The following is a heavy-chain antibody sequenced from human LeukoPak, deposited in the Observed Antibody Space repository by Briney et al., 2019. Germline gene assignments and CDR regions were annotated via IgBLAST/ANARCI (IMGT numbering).Heavy chain of an antibody. Sequence: PGRSLRLSCAASGFTFDDYAMHWVRQAPGKGLEWVSGISWNSGSIGYADSVKGRFTISRDNAKNSLYLQMNSLRAEDTALYYCAKVDCSSTSCYTLDYWVQGTLVTVSS. V-gene: IGHV3-9*01. CDR2: ISWNSGSI. CDR3: AKVDCSSTSCYTLDY. D-gene: IGHD2-2*02. CDR1: GFTFDDYA. J-gene: IGHJ4*02.